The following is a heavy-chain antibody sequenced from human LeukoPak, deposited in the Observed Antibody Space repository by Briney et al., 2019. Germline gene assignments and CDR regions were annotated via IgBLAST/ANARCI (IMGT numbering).Heavy chain of an antibody. D-gene: IGHD3-10*01. J-gene: IGHJ3*02. Sequence: PSETLSLTCTVSGGSFTSYYWSWIRQPPGKGLEWIGYIYYSGSTTYNPSHKSQVTISVDTSKNHFSVKLSSVTAGDTAVYDCARVRGAAFDIWGQGTMVTVSS. CDR1: GGSFTSYY. CDR2: IYYSGST. V-gene: IGHV4-59*01. CDR3: ARVRGAAFDI.